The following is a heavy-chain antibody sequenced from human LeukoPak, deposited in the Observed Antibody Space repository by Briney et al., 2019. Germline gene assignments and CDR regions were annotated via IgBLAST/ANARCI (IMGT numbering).Heavy chain of an antibody. CDR2: FNHSGST. Sequence: SQTPSPTPALYRGSFTGFFWSRIREPPRTGMKGCGEFNHSGSTNYKPSLKSRVTISVDTSKNQFSLKLSSVTAADTAVYYCASQALGKYSSSHPFDYWGQGTLVTVSS. CDR1: RGSFTGFF. CDR3: ASQALGKYSSSHPFDY. V-gene: IGHV4-34*01. D-gene: IGHD6-6*01. J-gene: IGHJ4*02.